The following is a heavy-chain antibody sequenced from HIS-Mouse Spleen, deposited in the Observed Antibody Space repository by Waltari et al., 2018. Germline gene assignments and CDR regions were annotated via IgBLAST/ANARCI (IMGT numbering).Heavy chain of an antibody. J-gene: IGHJ4*02. CDR3: ARGYLAAGNFDY. Sequence: QVQLVQSGAEVKKPGASVKVSCKASGYTFTGYYMHWVRQAPGQGLEWMGWINPKSGGTNYATKFQGRVTMTRDTSISTAYMELSRLRSDDTAVYYCARGYLAAGNFDYWGQGTLVTVSS. D-gene: IGHD6-13*01. CDR2: INPKSGGT. CDR1: GYTFTGYY. V-gene: IGHV1-2*02.